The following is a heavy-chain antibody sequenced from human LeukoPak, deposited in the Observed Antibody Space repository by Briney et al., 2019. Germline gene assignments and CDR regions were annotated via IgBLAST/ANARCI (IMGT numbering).Heavy chain of an antibody. CDR1: GFTLSDYY. CDR3: AREFKLRFLEWSPLKGMDV. D-gene: IGHD3-3*01. Sequence: GGSLRLSCAASGFTLSDYYMSWIRQAPGKGLEWVSYISSSGSTIYYADSVKGRFTISRDNAKNSLYLQMNSLRAEDTAVYYCAREFKLRFLEWSPLKGMDVWGQGTTVTVSS. J-gene: IGHJ6*02. V-gene: IGHV3-11*01. CDR2: ISSSGSTI.